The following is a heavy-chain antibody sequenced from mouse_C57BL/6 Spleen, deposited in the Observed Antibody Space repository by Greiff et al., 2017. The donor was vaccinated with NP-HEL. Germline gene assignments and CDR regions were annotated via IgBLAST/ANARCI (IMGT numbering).Heavy chain of an antibody. CDR3: ARDGGSSFWFAY. J-gene: IGHJ3*01. D-gene: IGHD1-1*01. CDR2: ISNGGGST. V-gene: IGHV5-12*01. CDR1: GFTFSDYY. Sequence: EVKVVESGGGLVQPGGSLKLSCAASGFTFSDYYMYWVRQTPEKRLEWVAYISNGGGSTYYPDTVKGRFTISRDNAKNTLYLQMSRLKSEDTAMYYCARDGGSSFWFAYWGQGTLVTVSA.